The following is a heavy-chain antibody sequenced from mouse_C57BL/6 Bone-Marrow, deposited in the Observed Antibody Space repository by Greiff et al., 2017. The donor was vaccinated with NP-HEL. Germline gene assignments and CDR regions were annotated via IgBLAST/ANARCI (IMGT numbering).Heavy chain of an antibody. CDR3: AREDYDEAWFAY. CDR1: GYTFTSYW. CDR2: IDPSDSYT. J-gene: IGHJ3*01. D-gene: IGHD2-4*01. V-gene: IGHV1-50*01. Sequence: QVQLQQPGAELVKPGASVKLSCKASGYTFTSYWMQWVKQRPGQGLEWIGEIDPSDSYTNYNQKFKGKATLTVATSSSTAYMQLSSLTSEDSAVYYCAREDYDEAWFAYWGQGTLVTVSA.